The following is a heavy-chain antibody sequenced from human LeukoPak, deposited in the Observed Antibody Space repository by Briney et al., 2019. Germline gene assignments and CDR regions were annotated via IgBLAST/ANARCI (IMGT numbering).Heavy chain of an antibody. V-gene: IGHV3-30-3*01. CDR2: ISYDGSNK. CDR1: GFTFSSYA. J-gene: IGHJ6*04. D-gene: IGHD6-13*01. CDR3: ARRGQQLVLDV. Sequence: GSLRLSCAASGFTFSSYAMHWVRQAPGKGLEWVAVISYDGSNKYYADSVKGRFTISRDNSKNTLYLQMNSLRAEDTAVYYCARRGQQLVLDVWGKGTTVTVSS.